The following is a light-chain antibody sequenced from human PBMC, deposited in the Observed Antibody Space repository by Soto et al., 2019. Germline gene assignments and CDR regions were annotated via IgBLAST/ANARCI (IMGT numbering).Light chain of an antibody. J-gene: IGKJ4*01. CDR3: QQYYTTPLT. CDR2: WAS. CDR1: QSVLYNSKNKHY. V-gene: IGKV4-1*01. Sequence: DIVMTQSPDSLAVSLGERATINCKPSQSVLYNSKNKHYLAWYQHKPGQPPRLLIYWASTRESGVPDRFSGSGSGRDFTLTFSSLQPEDVAVYYCQQYYTTPLTFGGGTKVEIK.